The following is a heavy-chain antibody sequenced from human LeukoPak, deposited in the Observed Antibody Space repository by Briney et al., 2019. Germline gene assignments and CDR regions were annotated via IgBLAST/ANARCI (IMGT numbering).Heavy chain of an antibody. CDR1: GYNLTNYW. CDR3: ARSYNWNYDYFDY. V-gene: IGHV5-51*01. CDR2: IYPVDSDT. J-gene: IGHJ4*02. D-gene: IGHD1-7*01. Sequence: GESLKISCMGSGYNLTNYWVGWVRQMSGKGLEWMGIIYPVDSDTSYSPSFQGQVTISADKSISTAYLQWSSLKASDTAIYYCARSYNWNYDYFDYWGQGTLVTVSS.